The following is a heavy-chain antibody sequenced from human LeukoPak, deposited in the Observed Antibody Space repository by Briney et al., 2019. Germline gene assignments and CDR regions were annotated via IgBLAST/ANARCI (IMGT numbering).Heavy chain of an antibody. V-gene: IGHV3-7*01. CDR1: GFTFSSYW. CDR2: IKQDGSEK. D-gene: IGHD3-9*01. Sequence: PGGSLRLSCAASGFTFSSYWMSWVRQAPGKGLEWVANIKQDGSEKYYVDSVKGRFTISRDNAKNSLYLQMNSLRAEDTAVYYCARDSPRGTDINDYWGQGTLVTVSS. CDR3: ARDSPRGTDINDY. J-gene: IGHJ4*02.